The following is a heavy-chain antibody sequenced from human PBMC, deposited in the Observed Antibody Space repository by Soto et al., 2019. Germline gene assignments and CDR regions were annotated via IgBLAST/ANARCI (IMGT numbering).Heavy chain of an antibody. CDR1: GGSISSDGYS. V-gene: IGHV4-30-2*01. Sequence: QLQLQEYGSGLVKPSQTLSLTCAVSGGSISSDGYSWSWIRQPPGKGLEWIGYIYHSGSTYYNPSLKSRVTVSVDRSKNQFSLKLSSVTAADTAVYYCARVPDRWGQGTLVTVSS. J-gene: IGHJ5*02. CDR3: ARVPDR. D-gene: IGHD2-2*01. CDR2: IYHSGST.